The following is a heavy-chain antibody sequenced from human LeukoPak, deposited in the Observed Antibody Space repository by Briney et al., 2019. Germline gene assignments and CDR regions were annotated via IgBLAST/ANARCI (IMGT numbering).Heavy chain of an antibody. Sequence: GGSLRLSCAASGFTVSSNYMSWVRQAPGKGLEWVSVIYSGGSTYYADSVKGRFTISRDNSKNTLYLQMNSLRAEDTAVYYCARETNYHDSSGLTTPSFDYWGQGTLVTVSS. CDR2: IYSGGST. CDR1: GFTVSSNY. V-gene: IGHV3-53*01. CDR3: ARETNYHDSSGLTTPSFDY. J-gene: IGHJ4*02. D-gene: IGHD3-22*01.